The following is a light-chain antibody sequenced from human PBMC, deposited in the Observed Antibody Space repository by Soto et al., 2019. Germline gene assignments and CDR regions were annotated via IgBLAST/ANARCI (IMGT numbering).Light chain of an antibody. CDR1: QSVSSAF. Sequence: EIVLTQSPGTLSLSPVEKATLSCRASQSVSSAFLAWYQQKPGQAPRLLIYGASTRATGIPARFSGSGSGTDFTLTISSLEPEDFAVYYCQQRSNWPVTFGQGTRREIK. CDR3: QQRSNWPVT. CDR2: GAS. J-gene: IGKJ5*01. V-gene: IGKV3D-20*02.